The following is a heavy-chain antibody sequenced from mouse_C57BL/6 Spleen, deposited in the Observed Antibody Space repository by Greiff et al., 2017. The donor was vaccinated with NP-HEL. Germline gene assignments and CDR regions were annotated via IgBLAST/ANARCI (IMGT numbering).Heavy chain of an antibody. CDR1: GFTFTDYY. V-gene: IGHV7-3*01. Sequence: DVKLVESGGGLVQPGGPLSLSCAASGFTFTDYYMSWVRQPPGKALEWLGFIRNKANGYTTEYSASVKGRFTISRDNSQSILYLQMNALRAEDSATYYCARYKGYFDVWGTGTTVTVSS. J-gene: IGHJ1*03. CDR3: ARYKGYFDV. CDR2: IRNKANGYTT.